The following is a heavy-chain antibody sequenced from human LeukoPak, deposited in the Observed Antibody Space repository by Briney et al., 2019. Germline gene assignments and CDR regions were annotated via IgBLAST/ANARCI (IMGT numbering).Heavy chain of an antibody. V-gene: IGHV4-31*03. CDR2: IYYSGST. Sequence: SQTLSLTCTVSGGSISSGGYYWSWIRQHPGKGLEWIGYIYYSGSTYYNPSLKSRVTISVDTSKNQFSLKLSSVTAADTAVYYCARREGELRYFDWLTPRDWGQGTLVTASS. CDR1: GGSISSGGYY. CDR3: ARREGELRYFDWLTPRD. D-gene: IGHD3-9*01. J-gene: IGHJ4*02.